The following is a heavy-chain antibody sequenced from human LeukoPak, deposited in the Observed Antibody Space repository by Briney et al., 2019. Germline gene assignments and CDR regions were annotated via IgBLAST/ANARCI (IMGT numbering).Heavy chain of an antibody. CDR1: GFTFSSYA. J-gene: IGHJ3*02. Sequence: GGSLRLSCAASGFTFSSYAMSWVRQAPGKGLEWVGRIKSKTDGGTIDYAAPVKGRFTISRDDSKHTLYLQLNSLKTEDTAVYYCTTLHAFDIWGQGTMVTVSS. CDR2: IKSKTDGGTI. CDR3: TTLHAFDI. V-gene: IGHV3-15*01.